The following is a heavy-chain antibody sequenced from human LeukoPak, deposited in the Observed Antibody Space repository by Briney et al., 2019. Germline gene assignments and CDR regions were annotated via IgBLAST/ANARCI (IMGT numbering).Heavy chain of an antibody. Sequence: ASVKVSCKASGYTFTSYYMHWVRQAPGQGLEWMGIINPSGGSTSYAQKFQGRVTMTRDTSTSTVYMELSSLRSEDTAVYYCARITTHDYGDLTDPYALGYGMDVWGQGTTVTVSS. CDR2: INPSGGST. CDR3: ARITTHDYGDLTDPYALGYGMDV. J-gene: IGHJ6*02. V-gene: IGHV1-46*01. D-gene: IGHD4-17*01. CDR1: GYTFTSYY.